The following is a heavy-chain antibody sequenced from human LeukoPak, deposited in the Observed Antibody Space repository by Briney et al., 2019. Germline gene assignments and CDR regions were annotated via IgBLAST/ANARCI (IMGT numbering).Heavy chain of an antibody. CDR3: ATGIGYSSSWYLFQH. V-gene: IGHV1-24*01. CDR1: GYTLTELS. CDR2: FDPEDGET. D-gene: IGHD6-13*01. Sequence: ASVKVSCKVSGYTLTELSMHWVRQAPGKGLEWMGGFDPEDGETIYAQKFQGRVTMTEDTSTDTAYMELSSPRSEDTAVYYCATGIGYSSSWYLFQHWGQGTLVTVSS. J-gene: IGHJ1*01.